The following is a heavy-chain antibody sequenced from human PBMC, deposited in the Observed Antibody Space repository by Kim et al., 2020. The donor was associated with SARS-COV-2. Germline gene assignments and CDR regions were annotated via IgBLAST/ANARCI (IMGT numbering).Heavy chain of an antibody. Sequence: SETLSLTCTVSGGSISSSSYYWGWIRQPPGKGLEWIGSIYYSGSTYYNPSLKSRVTISVDTSKNQFSLKLSSVTAADTAVYYCARHTGGHYYDSSGRTENDAFDIWGQGTMVTVSS. V-gene: IGHV4-39*01. D-gene: IGHD3-22*01. J-gene: IGHJ3*02. CDR3: ARHTGGHYYDSSGRTENDAFDI. CDR2: IYYSGST. CDR1: GGSISSSSYY.